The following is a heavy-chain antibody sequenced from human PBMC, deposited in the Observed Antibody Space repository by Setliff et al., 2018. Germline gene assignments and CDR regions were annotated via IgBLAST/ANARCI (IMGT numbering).Heavy chain of an antibody. J-gene: IGHJ5*01. CDR1: GFTFNSFW. CDR2: FSSRNDYI. Sequence: GGSLRLSCAASGFTFNSFWMGWVRQAPGKGLEWVASFSSRNDYIYHADSVKGRFTISRDNAKTSLYLQMDSLRVEDTAVYFCARSPGWIPWFDSWGQGTLVTVSS. D-gene: IGHD5-18*01. V-gene: IGHV3-21*01. CDR3: ARSPGWIPWFDS.